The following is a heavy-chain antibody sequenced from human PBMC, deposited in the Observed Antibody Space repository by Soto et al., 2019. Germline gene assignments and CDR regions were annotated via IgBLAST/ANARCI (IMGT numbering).Heavy chain of an antibody. V-gene: IGHV1-69*02. CDR3: ARGKDCSGGSCYSWPPDY. CDR1: GGTFSSYT. D-gene: IGHD2-15*01. J-gene: IGHJ4*02. CDR2: IIPILGIA. Sequence: ASVKVSCKGSGGTFSSYTISWVRQAPGQGLEWMGRIIPILGIANYAQKFQGRVTITADKSTSTAYMELSSLRSEDTAVYYCARGKDCSGGSCYSWPPDYWGQGTLVTVSS.